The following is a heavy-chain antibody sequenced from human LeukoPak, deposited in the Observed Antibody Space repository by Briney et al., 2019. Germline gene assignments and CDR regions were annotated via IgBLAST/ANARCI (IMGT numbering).Heavy chain of an antibody. CDR2: INPNGGAT. J-gene: IGHJ3*01. V-gene: IGHV1-2*02. D-gene: IGHD1-26*01. CDR3: ARDRPHTSMNAFDV. Sequence: GASVKVSCKASGYTFTNNYIHWMRQAPGQGLEWMGWINPNGGATRFAQKFQGRVSMTRDTSITTANMDLSSLRSDDTAVYYCARDRPHTSMNAFDVWGRGTLVTVSS. CDR1: GYTFTNNY.